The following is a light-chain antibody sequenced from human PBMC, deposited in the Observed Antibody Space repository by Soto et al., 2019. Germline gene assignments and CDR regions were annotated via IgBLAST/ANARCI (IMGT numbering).Light chain of an antibody. CDR2: LGS. V-gene: IGKV2-28*01. J-gene: IGKJ1*01. CDR3: MQALQTPPT. Sequence: DIVLTQSPLSLPVTPGEPASISCRSSQSLLHSNGYDSLDWYLQKPGQSPQLLIYLGSNRASGVPVRFSGSGSGTDFTLKISRVEADDVGVYYCMQALQTPPTFGQGTKVEIK. CDR1: QSLLHSNGYDS.